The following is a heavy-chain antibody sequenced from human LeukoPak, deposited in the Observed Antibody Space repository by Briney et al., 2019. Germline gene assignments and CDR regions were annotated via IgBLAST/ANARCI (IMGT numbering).Heavy chain of an antibody. D-gene: IGHD3-22*01. CDR2: IWYDGSNK. CDR1: GFTFSSYG. CDR3: ARRGHYYDSNGYDMGDDAFDM. J-gene: IGHJ3*02. Sequence: GGSLRLSCAASGFTFSSYGMHWVRQAPGKGLEWVAVIWYDGSNKYYADSVKGRFTISRDNAKNTLYLQMNSLRAEDTAVYYCARRGHYYDSNGYDMGDDAFDMWGQGTMVTVSS. V-gene: IGHV3-33*01.